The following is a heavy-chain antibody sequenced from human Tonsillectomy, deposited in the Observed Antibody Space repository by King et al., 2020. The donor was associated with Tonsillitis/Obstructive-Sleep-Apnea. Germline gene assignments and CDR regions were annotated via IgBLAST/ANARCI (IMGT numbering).Heavy chain of an antibody. CDR1: GFTFSSYA. D-gene: IGHD3-3*01. CDR3: ARETTGPTTYYDFWSGYYTGLGYFDY. V-gene: IGHV3-30*04. CDR2: ISYDGSNK. J-gene: IGHJ4*02. Sequence: VQLVESGGGVVQAGRSLRLSCAASGFTFSSYAMHWVRQAPGKGLEWVAVISYDGSNKYYADSVKGRFTISRDNSKNTLYLQMNSLRAEDTAVYYCARETTGPTTYYDFWSGYYTGLGYFDYWGQGTLVTVSS.